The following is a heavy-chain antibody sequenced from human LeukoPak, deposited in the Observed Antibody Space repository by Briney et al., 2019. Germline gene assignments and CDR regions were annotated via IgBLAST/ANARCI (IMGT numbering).Heavy chain of an antibody. Sequence: SETLSLTCSVSGGSITGGGNYWGWIRQPPGKGLEWIGSIYYSGSTYYNPSLKSRVTISVDTSKNQFSLKLSSVTAADTAVYYCARHPYSSGWYVGRGAFDIWGQGTMVTVSS. CDR2: IYYSGST. V-gene: IGHV4-39*01. CDR1: GGSITGGGNY. D-gene: IGHD6-19*01. J-gene: IGHJ3*02. CDR3: ARHPYSSGWYVGRGAFDI.